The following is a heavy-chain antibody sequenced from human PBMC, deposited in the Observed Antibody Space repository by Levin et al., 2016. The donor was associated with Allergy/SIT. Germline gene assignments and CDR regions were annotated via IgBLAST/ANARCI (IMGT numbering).Heavy chain of an antibody. CDR1: GFTLSSYA. CDR2: ISSNGGST. D-gene: IGHD6-13*01. J-gene: IGHJ5*02. CDR3: VEAAAGT. Sequence: GESLKISCSASGFTLSSYAMHWVRQAPGKGLEYVSAISSNGGSTYYADSVKGRFTISRDNSKNTLYLQMSSLRAEDTAVYYCVEAAAGTWGQGTLVTVSS. V-gene: IGHV3-64D*06.